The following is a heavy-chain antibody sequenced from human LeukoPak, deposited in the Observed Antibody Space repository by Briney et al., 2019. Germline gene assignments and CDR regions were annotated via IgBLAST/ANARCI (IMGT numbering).Heavy chain of an antibody. CDR1: GGSLSSYY. J-gene: IGHJ4*02. D-gene: IGHD6-6*01. CDR3: AGETAVAARPRVFDY. CDR2: LYYGGST. V-gene: IGHV4-59*08. Sequence: SETLSLTCTVSGGSLSSYYWSWMRQSPGKGLEWVGSLYYGGSTNYSPSLKSRVTISVDTSKNQFSLKLSSVTAADTAVYYCAGETAVAARPRVFDYWGQGTLVTVSS.